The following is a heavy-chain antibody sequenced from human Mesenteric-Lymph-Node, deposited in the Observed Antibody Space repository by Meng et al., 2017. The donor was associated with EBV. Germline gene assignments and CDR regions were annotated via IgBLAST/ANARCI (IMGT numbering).Heavy chain of an antibody. CDR1: GGSVSSGSYY. Sequence: QGQLQESGPGLGKPSETLSLTCTVSGGSVSSGSYYWSWIRQPPGKGLEWIGYIYYSGSTNYNPSLKSRVTISVDTSKNQFSLKLSSVTAADTAVYYCVLIIVGATHFDYWGQGTLVTVSS. CDR3: VLIIVGATHFDY. CDR2: IYYSGST. V-gene: IGHV4-61*01. J-gene: IGHJ4*02. D-gene: IGHD1-26*01.